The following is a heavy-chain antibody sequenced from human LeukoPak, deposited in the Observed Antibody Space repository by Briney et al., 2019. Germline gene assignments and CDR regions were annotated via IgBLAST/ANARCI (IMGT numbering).Heavy chain of an antibody. D-gene: IGHD3-16*01. CDR2: IIPIFGTA. Sequence: GASVKVSCKASGGTFSNYAISWVRQAPGQGLEWMGGIIPIFGTANYAQKFRGRVTITADKSTRTAYMELSSLRAEDTAVYYCARDNDSSGPPHFDYWGQGTLVTVSS. V-gene: IGHV1-69*06. J-gene: IGHJ4*02. CDR1: GGTFSNYA. CDR3: ARDNDSSGPPHFDY.